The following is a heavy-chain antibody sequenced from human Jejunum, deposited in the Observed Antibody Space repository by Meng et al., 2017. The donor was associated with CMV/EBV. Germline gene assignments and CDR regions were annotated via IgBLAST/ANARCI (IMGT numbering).Heavy chain of an antibody. J-gene: IGHJ6*02. V-gene: IGHV3-48*03. CDR3: ARDRYCLNGVCYLIPGSYYYGMDV. CDR2: ITNSGSTI. Sequence: NWVRQAPGKGLEWVSYITNSGSTIYYADSVKGRFTISRDNAKNSLYLQMNSLRAEDTAVYYCARDRYCLNGVCYLIPGSYYYGMDVWGQGTTVTVSS. D-gene: IGHD2-8*01.